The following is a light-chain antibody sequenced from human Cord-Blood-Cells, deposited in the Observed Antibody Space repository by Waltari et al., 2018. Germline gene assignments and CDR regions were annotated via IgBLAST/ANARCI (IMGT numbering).Light chain of an antibody. Sequence: SYVLTQPPSVSVAPGKTARITCGGNNIGSKSVHWYQQKPGQAPVLVIYYDSDRPSGIPERFAGSNSGNTATLTISRVEAGDEADYYCQVWDSSSDHWVFGGGTTLTVL. CDR1: NIGSKS. V-gene: IGLV3-21*04. J-gene: IGLJ3*02. CDR2: YDS. CDR3: QVWDSSSDHWV.